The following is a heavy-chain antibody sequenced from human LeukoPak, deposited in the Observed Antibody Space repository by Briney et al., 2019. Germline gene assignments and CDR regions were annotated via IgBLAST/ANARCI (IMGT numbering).Heavy chain of an antibody. Sequence: GGSLRLSCAASGLTFSTYAMHWVRQAPGKGLEYVSAISSNGGSTYYANSVKGRFTISRDNSKNTLYLQMGSLRAEDMAVYYCAKVGQRDSGAPFDYWGQGTLVTVSS. J-gene: IGHJ4*02. CDR2: ISSNGGST. CDR1: GLTFSTYA. D-gene: IGHD2-15*01. CDR3: AKVGQRDSGAPFDY. V-gene: IGHV3-64*01.